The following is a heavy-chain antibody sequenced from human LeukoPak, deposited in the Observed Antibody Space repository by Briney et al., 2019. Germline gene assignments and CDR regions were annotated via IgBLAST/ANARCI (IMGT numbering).Heavy chain of an antibody. J-gene: IGHJ6*04. Sequence: PGGSLRLSCAASGFTFSSYWMHWVRQAPGKGLVWVSRINSDGSSTSYADSVKGRFTISRDNAKNTLYLQMNSLRAEDTAVYYCARMGGVWGSYRKAPDWGKGTTVTVSS. CDR2: INSDGSST. V-gene: IGHV3-74*01. CDR3: ARMGGVWGSYRKAPD. CDR1: GFTFSSYW. D-gene: IGHD3-16*02.